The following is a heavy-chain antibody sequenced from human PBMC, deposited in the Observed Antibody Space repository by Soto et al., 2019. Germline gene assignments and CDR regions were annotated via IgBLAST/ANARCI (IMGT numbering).Heavy chain of an antibody. CDR2: IIPILGIA. D-gene: IGHD3-22*01. Sequence: QVQLVQSGAEVKKPGSSVKVSCKASGGTFSSYTISWVRQAPGQGLEWMGRIIPILGIANYAQKFQGRVTITADKSTGTAYMELSSLRSEDTAVYYCARDGNYYDSSGLSDYWGQGTLVTVSS. J-gene: IGHJ4*02. CDR3: ARDGNYYDSSGLSDY. CDR1: GGTFSSYT. V-gene: IGHV1-69*08.